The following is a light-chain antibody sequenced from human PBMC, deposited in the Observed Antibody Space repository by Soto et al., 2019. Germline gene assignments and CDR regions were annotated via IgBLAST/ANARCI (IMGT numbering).Light chain of an antibody. CDR1: QSISLS. Sequence: EIVLTQSPATLSVSPGERATLSCRASQSISLSLAWYQHKPGQVPRLLIYDATKRATGIPARFSGSGSGTDFTLSISSLEAEDFAVYFCQQRTDWPPWTFGQGTKVEIK. V-gene: IGKV3-11*01. J-gene: IGKJ1*01. CDR3: QQRTDWPPWT. CDR2: DAT.